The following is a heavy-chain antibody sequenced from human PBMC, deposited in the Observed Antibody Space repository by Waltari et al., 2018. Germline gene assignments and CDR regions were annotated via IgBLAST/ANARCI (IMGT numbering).Heavy chain of an antibody. CDR2: INHSGST. CDR1: GGSFSGYY. J-gene: IGHJ4*02. V-gene: IGHV4-34*01. CDR3: ARGGYYYAPRGFDY. Sequence: QVQLQQWGAGLLKPSETLSLTCAVYGGSFSGYYWSWIRKPPGKGLEWIGEINHSGSTNYNPSLKSRVTISVDTSKNKFSLKLSSVTAADTAVYYCARGGYYYAPRGFDYWGQGTLVTVSS. D-gene: IGHD3-10*01.